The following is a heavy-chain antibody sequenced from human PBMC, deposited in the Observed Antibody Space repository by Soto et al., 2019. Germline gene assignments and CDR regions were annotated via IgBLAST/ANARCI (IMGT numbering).Heavy chain of an antibody. CDR1: GGSISSTVYY. CDR2: VFYSGTT. J-gene: IGHJ6*04. D-gene: IGHD3-10*01. CDR3: ARRWVGSGNSGMDV. Sequence: QLQLQESGPGLVKPSETLSLTCTVSGGSISSTVYYWDLIRQAPGRGLEWIGSVFYSGTTHYNPSLDSRVTISVDTSKIQLSLNLSAATAADTAMYYCARRWVGSGNSGMDVWGEGTRVTVSP. V-gene: IGHV4-39*01.